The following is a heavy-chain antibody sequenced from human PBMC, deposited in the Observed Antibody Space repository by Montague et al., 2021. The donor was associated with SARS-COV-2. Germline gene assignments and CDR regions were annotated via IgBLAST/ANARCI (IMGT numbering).Heavy chain of an antibody. J-gene: IGHJ4*02. CDR2: VYHSGYT. D-gene: IGHD5-12*01. Sequence: SETLSLTCSVSGFSISSGFYWSCIRQSPGKGRQWFGTVYHSGYTHYNPPSKGRVTVPIATSKNKFSLPVTSVIAADTAVYSCARRGYTGSDYFDYWGQGTLVTVSS. CDR1: GFSISSGFY. V-gene: IGHV4-38-2*01. CDR3: ARRGYTGSDYFDY.